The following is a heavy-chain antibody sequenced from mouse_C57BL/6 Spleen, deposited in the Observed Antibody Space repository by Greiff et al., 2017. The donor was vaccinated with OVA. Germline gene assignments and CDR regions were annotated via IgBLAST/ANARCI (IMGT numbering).Heavy chain of an antibody. V-gene: IGHV1-59*01. CDR1: GYTFTSYW. J-gene: IGHJ2*01. CDR3: AVITTVVATGYFDY. D-gene: IGHD1-1*01. Sequence: QVQLQQPGAELVRPGTSVKLSCKASGYTFTSYWMHWVKQRPGQGLEWIGVIDPSDSYTNYNQKFKGKATLTVDTSSSTAYMQLSSLTSEDSAVYYGAVITTVVATGYFDYWGQGTTLTVSS. CDR2: IDPSDSYT.